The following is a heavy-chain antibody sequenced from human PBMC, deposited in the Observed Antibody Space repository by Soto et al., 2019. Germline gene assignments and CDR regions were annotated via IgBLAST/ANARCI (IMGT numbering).Heavy chain of an antibody. CDR3: AAVMGSDYDYVWGSLSFDH. D-gene: IGHD3-16*01. CDR1: GFIFATTA. V-gene: IGHV3-23*01. CDR2: ISGSGVRT. Sequence: VQLLQSGGGLVQPGGSLRLSCEASGFIFATTAMGWVRQAPGKGLEWVSTISGSGVRTYDADSVKGRFTISRGNSKNTLFLQMNSLRADDTAVYFCAAVMGSDYDYVWGSLSFDHWGQGALGTVST. J-gene: IGHJ4*02.